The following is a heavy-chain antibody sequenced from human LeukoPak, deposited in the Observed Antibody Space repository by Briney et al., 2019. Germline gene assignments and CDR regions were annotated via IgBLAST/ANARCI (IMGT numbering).Heavy chain of an antibody. Sequence: TGGSLRLSCAASGFTVSSNYMSWVRQAPGKGLEWGSVIYSGGSTYYADSVKGRFTISRDNSKNTLYLQMNSLRAEDTAVYYCARAGQSSGSYYVTYYFDYWGQGTLVTVSS. CDR2: IYSGGST. CDR3: ARAGQSSGSYYVTYYFDY. CDR1: GFTVSSNY. D-gene: IGHD1-26*01. J-gene: IGHJ4*02. V-gene: IGHV3-53*01.